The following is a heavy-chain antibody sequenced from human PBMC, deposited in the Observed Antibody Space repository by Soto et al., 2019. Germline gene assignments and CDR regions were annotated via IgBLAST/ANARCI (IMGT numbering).Heavy chain of an antibody. CDR3: ARDASSGYDFLTYFDY. CDR2: INPNSGET. D-gene: IGHD5-12*01. Sequence: GASVKVSCKASGYTFTGYYMHWMRQAPGQGLEWMGWINPNSGETDYAQNFQGWVTMTRDMSISTAYMELSSLRSEDTAVYYCARDASSGYDFLTYFDYWGQGTLVTVSS. J-gene: IGHJ4*02. CDR1: GYTFTGYY. V-gene: IGHV1-2*04.